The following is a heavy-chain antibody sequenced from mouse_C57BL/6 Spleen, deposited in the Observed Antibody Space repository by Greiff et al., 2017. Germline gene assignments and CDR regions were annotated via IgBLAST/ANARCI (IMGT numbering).Heavy chain of an antibody. CDR3: AREKTVVAVRYFDV. Sequence: QVQLKESGAELMKPGASVKLSCKATGYTFTGYWIEWVKQRPGHGLEWIGEILPGSGSTNYNEQFKGKAPFTADTSSNTAYMQRSSLTTEDSAIYYCAREKTVVAVRYFDVWGTGTTVTVSS. J-gene: IGHJ1*03. CDR2: ILPGSGST. V-gene: IGHV1-9*01. CDR1: GYTFTGYW. D-gene: IGHD1-1*01.